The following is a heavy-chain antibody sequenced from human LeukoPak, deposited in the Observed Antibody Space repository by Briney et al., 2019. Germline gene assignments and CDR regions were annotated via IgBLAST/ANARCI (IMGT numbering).Heavy chain of an antibody. CDR3: ARERAYAGTYSYFDY. J-gene: IGHJ4*02. CDR1: GGSINSGNYC. CDR2: MCRSCTA. D-gene: IGHD1-26*01. V-gene: IGHV4-61*02. Sequence: SQTLSLTCLVSGGSINSGNYCWSWIWQPAGKGLEWLGRMCRSCTAHYNPSLKTRVTISLDTSKNQFSLNLTSVTAADTALYYCARERAYAGTYSYFDYWGQGILVTVSS.